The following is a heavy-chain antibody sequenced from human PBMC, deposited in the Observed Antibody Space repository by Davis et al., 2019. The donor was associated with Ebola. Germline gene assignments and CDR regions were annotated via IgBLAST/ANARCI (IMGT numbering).Heavy chain of an antibody. CDR1: GYTFTGYY. D-gene: IGHD2-15*01. J-gene: IGHJ5*02. V-gene: IGHV1-2*04. CDR2: INPNSGGT. CDR3: ARGGEDCSGGSCPNWFDP. Sequence: ASVKVSCKASGYTFTGYYMHWVRQAPGHVLEWMGWINPNSGGTNYAQKFQGWVTMTRDTSISTAYMELSRLRSDDTAVYYCARGGEDCSGGSCPNWFDPWGQGTLVTVSS.